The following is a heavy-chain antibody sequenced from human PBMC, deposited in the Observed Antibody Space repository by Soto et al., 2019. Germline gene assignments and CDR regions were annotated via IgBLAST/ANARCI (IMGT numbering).Heavy chain of an antibody. J-gene: IGHJ4*02. CDR1: GDSISTSSYY. CDR3: ARETGGAIDY. CDR2: IYHSGST. Sequence: QLQLQESGPGLLRPSETLTLTCTVSGDSISTSSYYWGWVRPPPGKGLEWIGTIYHSGSTFYKPSLRSRVTLSVDTSRNQFSLKVNSVTAADTATYYCARETGGAIDYWGQGILVTVSS. D-gene: IGHD1-26*01. V-gene: IGHV4-39*01.